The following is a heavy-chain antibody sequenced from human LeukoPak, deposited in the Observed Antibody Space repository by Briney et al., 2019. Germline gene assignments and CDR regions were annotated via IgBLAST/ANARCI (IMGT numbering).Heavy chain of an antibody. CDR1: GCTFSTYA. D-gene: IGHD1-1*01. J-gene: IGHJ4*02. Sequence: GGSLRLSCAASGCTFSTYAMTWVRQAPGKGLEWVSAIGARGDTSDYADSVKGRFTISRDNSKNTLYLQMNTLRVEDTAIYYCVKRDRGTFDYWGQGTLVTVSS. V-gene: IGHV3-23*01. CDR2: IGARGDTS. CDR3: VKRDRGTFDY.